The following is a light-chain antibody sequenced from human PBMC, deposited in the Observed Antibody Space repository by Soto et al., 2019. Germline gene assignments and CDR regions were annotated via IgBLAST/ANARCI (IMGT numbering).Light chain of an antibody. J-gene: IGLJ1*01. V-gene: IGLV2-18*02. CDR3: SSYTSSSTYV. CDR2: DVS. CDR1: SSDVGGSNG. Sequence: QSVLTQPPSVSGSPGQSVAISCTGTSSDVGGSNGVSWYQQPPGTAPKLMIYDVSNRPSGVPDRFSVSKSGNTASLTISGLQAEDEGDYYCSSYTSSSTYVFGTGTKVTVL.